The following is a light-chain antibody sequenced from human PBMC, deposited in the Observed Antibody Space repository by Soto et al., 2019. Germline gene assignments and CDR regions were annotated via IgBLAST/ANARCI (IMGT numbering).Light chain of an antibody. CDR1: QSVSSNY. CDR2: DAS. Sequence: EIVLTQSPGTLSLSPGERATLSCRAIQSVSSNYLAWYQQKPGQAPRLLIYDASNRATGIPARFSGSGSGTDFTLTISRLEPEDFVVYYCQQYGSSPTLTFGGGTKVDIK. V-gene: IGKV3-20*01. CDR3: QQYGSSPTLT. J-gene: IGKJ4*01.